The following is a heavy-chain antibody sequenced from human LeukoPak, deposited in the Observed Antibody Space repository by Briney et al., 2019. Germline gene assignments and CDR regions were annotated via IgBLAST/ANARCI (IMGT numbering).Heavy chain of an antibody. J-gene: IGHJ5*02. D-gene: IGHD3-10*01. CDR3: ARPLMYYYGSETYFWFDP. CDR2: IKQDGSEQ. V-gene: IGHV3-7*01. CDR1: GFTFTTYW. Sequence: GGSLRLSCAASGFTFTTYWMGWVRQAPGKGLEWVANIKQDGSEQYYVDSVKGRFTISRDNAKNSLTLQMNSLRADDTAVYYCARPLMYYYGSETYFWFDPWGQGTLVTVSS.